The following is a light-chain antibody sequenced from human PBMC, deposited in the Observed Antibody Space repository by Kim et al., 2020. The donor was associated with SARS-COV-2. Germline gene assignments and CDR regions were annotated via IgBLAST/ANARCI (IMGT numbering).Light chain of an antibody. V-gene: IGLV2-11*01. CDR3: CSYAGSYTYWV. CDR1: SSDVGGYNY. CDR2: DVS. Sequence: QSVTISCTGTSSDVGGYNYVSWYQQHPGKAPKLMIYDVSKWPSGVPDRFSGSKSGNTASLTISGLQAEDEADYYCCSYAGSYTYWVFGGGTQLTVL. J-gene: IGLJ3*02.